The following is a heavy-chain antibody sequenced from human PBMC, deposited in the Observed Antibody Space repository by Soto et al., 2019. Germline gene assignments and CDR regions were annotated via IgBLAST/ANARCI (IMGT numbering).Heavy chain of an antibody. CDR2: ISPHNFNT. CDR3: ARDEGGYDILTGYYKAHHFDY. CDR1: GYTFTHFY. J-gene: IGHJ4*01. D-gene: IGHD3-9*01. V-gene: IGHV1-18*01. Sequence: QVHLEQSGAEVKKPGDSVKVSCKASGYTFTHFYITWVRQAPGQGLEWMGAISPHNFNTNFAQKFQGRVTLTTDTSTNTAYMERRSLSSDDTAVYYCARDEGGYDILTGYYKAHHFDYWVHGVLVTVSS.